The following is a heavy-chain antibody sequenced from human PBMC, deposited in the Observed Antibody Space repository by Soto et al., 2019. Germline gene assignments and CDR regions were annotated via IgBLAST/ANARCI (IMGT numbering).Heavy chain of an antibody. D-gene: IGHD6-19*01. CDR1: GGSISSGGYY. J-gene: IGHJ6*02. V-gene: IGHV4-31*03. Sequence: SETLSLTCTVSGGSISSGGYYWSWIRQHPGKGLEWIGYIYYSGSTYYNPSLESRVTISVDTSKSQFSLKLTSVTAADTAVYFCARRSSLAGKRSDYSYGMDVWGQGTTVTVSS. CDR3: ARRSSLAGKRSDYSYGMDV. CDR2: IYYSGST.